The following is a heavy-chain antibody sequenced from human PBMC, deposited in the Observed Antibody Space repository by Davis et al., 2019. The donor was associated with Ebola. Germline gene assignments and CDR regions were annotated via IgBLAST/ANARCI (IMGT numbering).Heavy chain of an antibody. CDR2: ISSSSSYI. J-gene: IGHJ4*02. CDR3: ARDFVDRAVVIRMTGGY. Sequence: PGGSLRLSCAASGFTFSSYSMNWVRQAPGKGLEWVSSISSSSSYIYYADSVKGRFTISRDNAKNSLYLQMNSLRAEDTAVYYCARDFVDRAVVIRMTGGYWGQGTLVTVSS. V-gene: IGHV3-21*01. CDR1: GFTFSSYS. D-gene: IGHD3-22*01.